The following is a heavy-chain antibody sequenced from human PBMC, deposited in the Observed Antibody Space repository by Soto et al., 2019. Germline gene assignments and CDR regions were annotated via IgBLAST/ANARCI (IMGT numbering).Heavy chain of an antibody. J-gene: IGHJ6*02. Sequence: GGSLRLSCAASGFTFSSYAMSWVRQAPGKGLEWVSAISGSGGSTYYADSVKGRFTISRDNSKSTLYLQMNSLRAEDTAVYYCAKSYNGDFWSGYYTDYYYGMDVWGQGTTVTVSS. CDR3: AKSYNGDFWSGYYTDYYYGMDV. D-gene: IGHD3-3*01. CDR2: ISGSGGST. CDR1: GFTFSSYA. V-gene: IGHV3-23*01.